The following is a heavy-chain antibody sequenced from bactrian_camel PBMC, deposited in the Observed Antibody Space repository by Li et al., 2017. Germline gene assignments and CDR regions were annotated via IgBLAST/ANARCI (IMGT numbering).Heavy chain of an antibody. CDR1: GYTYNRNC. D-gene: IGHD7*01. Sequence: HVQLVESEGGSVQAGGSLRLSCAASGYTYNRNCMAWFRQAPGKEREGIAAISTRGENTYYVDSVKGRFTTSRDNSKNMLFLQMNRLKPADTAMYYCAASPCVRWRPLRLEDYNYWGQGTQVTVS. J-gene: IGHJ4*01. CDR3: AASPCVRWRPLRLEDYNY. CDR2: ISTRGENT. V-gene: IGHV3S1*01.